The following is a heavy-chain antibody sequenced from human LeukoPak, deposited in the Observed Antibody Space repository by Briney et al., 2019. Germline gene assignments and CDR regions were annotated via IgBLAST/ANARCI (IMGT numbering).Heavy chain of an antibody. Sequence: ASVKVSCKASGGTFSSYAISWVRQAPGQGLEWMGGIIPIFGTSNYAQKFQGRVTITTDESTSTAYMELSSLRSEDTAVYYCARDPLHYDSSGYSWSNWFDPWGQGTLVTVS. V-gene: IGHV1-69*05. D-gene: IGHD3-22*01. CDR1: GGTFSSYA. J-gene: IGHJ5*02. CDR3: ARDPLHYDSSGYSWSNWFDP. CDR2: IIPIFGTS.